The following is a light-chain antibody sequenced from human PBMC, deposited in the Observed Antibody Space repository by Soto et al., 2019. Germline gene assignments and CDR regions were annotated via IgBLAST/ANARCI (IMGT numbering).Light chain of an antibody. CDR1: SSDVGGSNY. V-gene: IGLV2-14*01. Sequence: QSVLTQPASVSGSPGQSITISCTGTSSDVGGSNYVSWYQQHPGKAPKLMIYEVSNRPSGVSNRFSGSKSGNTASLTISGLQADDEADYYCSSYTSSSTLEVFGAGTKVTVL. CDR3: SSYTSSSTLEV. J-gene: IGLJ1*01. CDR2: EVS.